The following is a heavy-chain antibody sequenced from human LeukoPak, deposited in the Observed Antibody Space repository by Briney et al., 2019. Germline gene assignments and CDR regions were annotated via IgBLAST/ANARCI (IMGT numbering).Heavy chain of an antibody. D-gene: IGHD6-13*01. V-gene: IGHV3-23*01. CDR2: VGLGGDP. J-gene: IGHJ4*02. CDR1: GFTFGDYA. CDR3: ARGGIAEVGQLGF. Sequence: GGSLRLSCTGSGFTFGDYAMTWVRQAPGKGLEWVSSVGLGGDPYYADSVKGRFTISRDNSESTLYLQMSSLRGEDTAVYYCARGGIAEVGQLGFWGQGTLVTVSS.